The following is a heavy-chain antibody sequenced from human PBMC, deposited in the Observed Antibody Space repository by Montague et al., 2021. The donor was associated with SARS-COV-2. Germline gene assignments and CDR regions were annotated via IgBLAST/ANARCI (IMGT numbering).Heavy chain of an antibody. CDR2: INYGGST. Sequence: SETLSLTCAVYGGSFSDYHWTWIRQSPGGGLEWIGQINYGGSTKYNPSLRSRVTISIDTSKNQFSLKLTSVTAADPAVYYCARGAPGYWGQGTLVTVSS. V-gene: IGHV4-34*01. J-gene: IGHJ4*02. D-gene: IGHD1-1*01. CDR1: GGSFSDYH. CDR3: ARGAPGY.